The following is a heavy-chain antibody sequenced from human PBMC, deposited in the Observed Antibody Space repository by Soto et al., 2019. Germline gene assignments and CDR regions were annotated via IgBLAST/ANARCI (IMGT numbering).Heavy chain of an antibody. CDR3: ARPHGGYSGYATDY. CDR2: ISAYNGNT. Sequence: ASVKVSCKASGYTFTSYGIHWVRQAPGQRLEWMGWISAYNGNTNYAQKLQGRVTMTTDTSTSTAYMELRSLRSDDTAVYYCARPHGGYSGYATDYWGQGTLVTVSS. J-gene: IGHJ4*02. D-gene: IGHD5-12*01. V-gene: IGHV1-18*01. CDR1: GYTFTSYG.